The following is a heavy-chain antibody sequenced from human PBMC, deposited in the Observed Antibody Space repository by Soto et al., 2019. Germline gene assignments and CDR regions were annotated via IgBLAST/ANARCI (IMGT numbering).Heavy chain of an antibody. Sequence: EVQLVESGGGLVQPGGSLRLSCAASGFTFSSYSMNWVRQAPGKGLEWVSYISSSSSTIYYADSVKGRFTISRDNAKNSLYLQMNSLRAEDTAVYYCARGRFVDIVATLDYWGQGTLVTVSS. CDR1: GFTFSSYS. V-gene: IGHV3-48*01. CDR3: ARGRFVDIVATLDY. J-gene: IGHJ4*02. CDR2: ISSSSSTI. D-gene: IGHD5-12*01.